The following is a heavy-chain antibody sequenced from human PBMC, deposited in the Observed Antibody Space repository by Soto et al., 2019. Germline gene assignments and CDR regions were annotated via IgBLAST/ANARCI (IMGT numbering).Heavy chain of an antibody. V-gene: IGHV3-23*01. CDR1: GFTFSSYA. CDR3: AKRGHSSGWPFDY. D-gene: IGHD6-19*01. CDR2: ISGSGGST. J-gene: IGHJ4*02. Sequence: EVQLLESGGGLVQPGGSLRLSCAASGFTFSSYAMSWVRQAPGKGLEWVSAISGSGGSTYYADSVKGRFTISRDNSKNTLYLQMYSLRAEDTAVYYCAKRGHSSGWPFDYWGQGTLVTVSS.